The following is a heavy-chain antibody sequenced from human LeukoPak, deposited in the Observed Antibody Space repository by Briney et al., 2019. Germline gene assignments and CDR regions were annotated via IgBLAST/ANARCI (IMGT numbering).Heavy chain of an antibody. CDR3: ARDISGVLRT. J-gene: IGHJ5*02. D-gene: IGHD2-8*01. V-gene: IGHV3-21*01. CDR1: GFTFSSYS. CDR2: ISSSGSYI. Sequence: GGSLRLSCAASGFTFSSYSMNWVRQAPGKGLEWVSSISSSGSYIYYADSVKGRFTISRDNAKNSLYLQMNSLRAEDTAVYYCARDISGVLRTWGQGTLVTVSS.